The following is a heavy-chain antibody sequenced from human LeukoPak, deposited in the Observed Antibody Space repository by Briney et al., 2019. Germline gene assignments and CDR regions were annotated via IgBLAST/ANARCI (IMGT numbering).Heavy chain of an antibody. CDR3: ARSRYGDSPAY. D-gene: IGHD4-17*01. CDR2: ISTSSRYT. J-gene: IGHJ4*02. Sequence: GGSLRLSCAASAFTFSDYSMNWVRQAPGKGLEWVSSISTSSRYTYYADSVKGRFTISRDNAKNSLYLQMNSLRAEDTAVYYCARSRYGDSPAYWGQGTLVTVSS. CDR1: AFTFSDYS. V-gene: IGHV3-21*01.